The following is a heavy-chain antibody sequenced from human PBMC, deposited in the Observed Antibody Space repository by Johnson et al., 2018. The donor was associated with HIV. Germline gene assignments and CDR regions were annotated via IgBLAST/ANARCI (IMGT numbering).Heavy chain of an antibody. J-gene: IGHJ3*02. V-gene: IGHV3-33*06. CDR3: AKNGGVGGGSSNGAFDI. D-gene: IGHD2-15*01. CDR2: IWYDGSNK. CDR1: GFSFSTYG. Sequence: QVQLVESGGGVVQPGRSLRLSCAASGFSFSTYGMHWVRQAPGKGLEWVAIIWYDGSNKFYADSVKGRFTISRDNSKNTLYLQMNSLRAEDTAVYYCAKNGGVGGGSSNGAFDIWGQGTMVTVSS.